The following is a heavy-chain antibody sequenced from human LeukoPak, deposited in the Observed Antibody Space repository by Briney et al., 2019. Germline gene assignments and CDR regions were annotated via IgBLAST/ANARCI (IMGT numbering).Heavy chain of an antibody. J-gene: IGHJ4*02. Sequence: SETLSLTCTVSGGSISSYYWSWIRQPPGKGLEWIGHIYYSGSTNYNPSLKSRVTISVDTSKNQFSLNLSSVTAADTAVYFCARGCSGRTCHHYWGQGTLVTVSS. CDR1: GGSISSYY. CDR2: IYYSGST. D-gene: IGHD2-15*01. V-gene: IGHV4-59*01. CDR3: ARGCSGRTCHHY.